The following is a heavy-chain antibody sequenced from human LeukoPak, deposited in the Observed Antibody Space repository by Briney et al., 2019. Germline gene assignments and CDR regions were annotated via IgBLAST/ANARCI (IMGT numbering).Heavy chain of an antibody. D-gene: IGHD5-12*01. CDR3: ARESGYSGHDYFNY. V-gene: IGHV3-30*03. CDR1: GFTFSSYG. J-gene: IGHJ4*01. CDR2: ISYGGSNK. Sequence: GGSLRLSCAASGFTFSSYGMHWVRQAPGKGLEWVAVISYGGSNKFYADSVKGRFTISRDNSKNTLYLQMNSLRAEDTAVYYCARESGYSGHDYFNYWGQGTLFTVSS.